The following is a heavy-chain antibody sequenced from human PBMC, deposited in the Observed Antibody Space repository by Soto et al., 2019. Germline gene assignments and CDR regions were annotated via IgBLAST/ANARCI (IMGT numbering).Heavy chain of an antibody. D-gene: IGHD1-26*01. CDR1: GFTFTSSA. Sequence: SVKVSCKASGFTFTSSAVQWVRQARGQRLEWMGGIVVVSGNTNYAQKFQGRVTITRDKSTSTAYMELSSLRSEDTAVYYCARDIVGASRYYYGMDVWGQGTTVTVSS. J-gene: IGHJ6*02. CDR3: ARDIVGASRYYYGMDV. V-gene: IGHV1-58*01. CDR2: IVVVSGNT.